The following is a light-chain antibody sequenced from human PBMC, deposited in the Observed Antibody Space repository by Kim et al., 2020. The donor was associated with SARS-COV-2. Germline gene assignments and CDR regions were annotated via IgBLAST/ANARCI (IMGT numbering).Light chain of an antibody. Sequence: ALGQKVRMTGKGDSLRSYYASWYQQKPGQDHVLVIYGKNNRPSGIPDRFSGSSSGNTASLTITGAQAEDEADYYCNSRDSSGNHYVCGTGTKVTVL. J-gene: IGLJ1*01. CDR1: SLRSYY. CDR3: NSRDSSGNHYV. CDR2: GKN. V-gene: IGLV3-19*01.